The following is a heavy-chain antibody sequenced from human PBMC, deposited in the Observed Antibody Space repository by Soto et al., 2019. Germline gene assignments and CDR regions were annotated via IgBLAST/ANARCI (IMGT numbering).Heavy chain of an antibody. CDR3: AGESTRGSSNAAFDI. V-gene: IGHV4-39*07. CDR1: GGSINSRSYY. D-gene: IGHD5-12*01. Sequence: SENLSLTCTVSGGSINSRSYYWGWIRQPPGKGLEWIGSVYYSGSTYDNPSLNSQGNIAVDTSTNQCSLQLSSVTTADPAAYYAAGESTRGSSNAAFDIWGRGSLDTVSS. CDR2: VYYSGST. J-gene: IGHJ2*01.